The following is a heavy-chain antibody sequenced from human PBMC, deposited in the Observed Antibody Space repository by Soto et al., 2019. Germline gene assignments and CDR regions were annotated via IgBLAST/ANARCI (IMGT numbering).Heavy chain of an antibody. CDR3: ATVGTGSYNWFDP. CDR2: INRDGTAT. J-gene: IGHJ5*02. Sequence: EVQLVESGGGLVQPGGSLRLSCAASGFTFTGNWMHWVRQGPGKGLVWVARINRDGTATTYADSVTGRFTISRDNSKNTLYLQMNRLGAEATAVYYCATVGTGSYNWFDPWGQGTMVTVSS. D-gene: IGHD1-26*01. CDR1: GFTFTGNW. V-gene: IGHV3-74*01.